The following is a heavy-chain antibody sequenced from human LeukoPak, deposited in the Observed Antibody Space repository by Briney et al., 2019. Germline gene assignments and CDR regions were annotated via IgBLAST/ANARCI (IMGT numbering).Heavy chain of an antibody. D-gene: IGHD4/OR15-4a*01. V-gene: IGHV3-33*08. CDR1: GFTFSSYE. CDR3: ARRAGAYSHPYDY. Sequence: GGSLRLSCAASGFTFSSYEMNWVRQAPGKGLEWVAFIRYDGINKYYAESVQGRFSISRDNSKNTLYLDMNSLRAEDTAVYYCARRAGAYSHPYDYWGQGTLVTVSS. J-gene: IGHJ4*02. CDR2: IRYDGINK.